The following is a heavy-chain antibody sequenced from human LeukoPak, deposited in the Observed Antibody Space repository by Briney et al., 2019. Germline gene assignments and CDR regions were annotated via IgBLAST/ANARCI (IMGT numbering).Heavy chain of an antibody. CDR1: GGSISSYF. V-gene: IGHV4-59*01. D-gene: IGHD2-8*01. CDR2: IYDSAST. J-gene: IGHJ4*02. Sequence: SETLSLTCTVSGGSISSYFWSWIRQPPGKGLEWIGYIYDSASTNCNPSLRSRVTISVDTSKNQFSLKLRSVTAADTAVYYCARGRLTREMLPLGYWGQGTLVTVSS. CDR3: ARGRLTREMLPLGY.